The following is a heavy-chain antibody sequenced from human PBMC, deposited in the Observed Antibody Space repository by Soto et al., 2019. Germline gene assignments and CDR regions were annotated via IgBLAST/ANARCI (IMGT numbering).Heavy chain of an antibody. V-gene: IGHV4-4*07. CDR1: GVSISTYH. J-gene: IGHJ4*02. Sequence: QVQLQESGPGLVKPSETLSLTCIVSGVSISTYHWSWIRQPAGKGLEWIGRMHTSGSTNYNPALTCRVSMSVDTPKNHFSLKVRSVNAADSAVDYCARDEYGYGAAYDSWGQGTLVTVSS. D-gene: IGHD5-12*01. CDR3: ARDEYGYGAAYDS. CDR2: MHTSGST.